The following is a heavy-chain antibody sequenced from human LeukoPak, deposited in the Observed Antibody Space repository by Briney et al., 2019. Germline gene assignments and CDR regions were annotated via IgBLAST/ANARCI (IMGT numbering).Heavy chain of an antibody. CDR3: ARDLYCSGGSCYRLFDY. D-gene: IGHD2-15*01. CDR2: IIPIFGTA. Sequence: SVKVSCKASGGTFSSYAISWVRQAPGQGLEWMGRIIPIFGTANYAQKFQGRVTITTDESTSTAYMELSSLRSEDTAVYYCARDLYCSGGSCYRLFDYWGQGTLVTVSS. V-gene: IGHV1-69*05. J-gene: IGHJ4*02. CDR1: GGTFSSYA.